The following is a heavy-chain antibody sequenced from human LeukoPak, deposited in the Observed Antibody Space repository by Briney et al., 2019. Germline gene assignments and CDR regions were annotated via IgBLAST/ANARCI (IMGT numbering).Heavy chain of an antibody. D-gene: IGHD2-15*01. J-gene: IGHJ4*02. CDR3: ARVAPYCSGGSCYPTGYFDY. Sequence: GGSLRLSCAASGFTFSDYYINWIRQAPGKGLEWVSYISSSGSIIYYADSVKGRFTISRDNAKNSLYLQMNSLRAEDTAVYYCARVAPYCSGGSCYPTGYFDYWGQGTLVTVSS. CDR2: ISSSGSII. V-gene: IGHV3-11*01. CDR1: GFTFSDYY.